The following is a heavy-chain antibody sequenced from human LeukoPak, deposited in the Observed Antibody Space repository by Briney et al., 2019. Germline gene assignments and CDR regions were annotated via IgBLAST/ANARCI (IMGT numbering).Heavy chain of an antibody. CDR1: GGSISSYY. CDR3: ARGDWGNYFDY. V-gene: IGHV4-4*09. J-gene: IGHJ4*02. CDR2: IYTSGST. Sequence: SETLSLTCTVSGGSISSYYWSWIRQPPGKGLEWIGYIYTSGSTNYNPSLESRVTISVDTSKNQFSLKLSSVTAADTAVYYCARGDWGNYFDYWGQGTLVTVSS. D-gene: IGHD3/OR15-3a*01.